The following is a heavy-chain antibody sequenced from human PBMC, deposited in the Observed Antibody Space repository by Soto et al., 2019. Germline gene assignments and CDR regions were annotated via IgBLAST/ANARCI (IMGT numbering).Heavy chain of an antibody. CDR2: ISDGGERT. CDR3: ARDRSTDFGLDV. J-gene: IGHJ6*02. CDR1: GFTFSDYV. D-gene: IGHD3-3*01. Sequence: EVQLLESGGDLVQPGGSLGLSCVASGFTFSDYVMSWVRQVPGKGLEWVSSISDGGERTDYRDSVRGRFTISRDNARFTLHLQMNSLRVDDTAIYFCARDRSTDFGLDVWGQGTTVTVSS. V-gene: IGHV3-23*01.